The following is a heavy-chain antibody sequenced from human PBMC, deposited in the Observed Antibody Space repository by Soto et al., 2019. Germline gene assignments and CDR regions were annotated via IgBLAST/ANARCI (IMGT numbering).Heavy chain of an antibody. J-gene: IGHJ3*02. D-gene: IGHD3-3*01. Sequence: ASVKVSCKASGYTFTSYGISWVRQAPGQGLEWMGWISAYNGNTNYAQELQGRVTMTTDTSTSTAYMELRSLRSDDTAVYYCARDPNTIFGVVPRSAFDIWGQGTMVTVSS. CDR3: ARDPNTIFGVVPRSAFDI. CDR1: GYTFTSYG. CDR2: ISAYNGNT. V-gene: IGHV1-18*01.